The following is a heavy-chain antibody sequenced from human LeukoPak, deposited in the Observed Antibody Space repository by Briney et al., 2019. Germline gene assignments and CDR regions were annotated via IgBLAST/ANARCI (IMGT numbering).Heavy chain of an antibody. CDR2: INHSGST. CDR1: GGSISSGGYY. J-gene: IGHJ5*02. D-gene: IGHD2-15*01. Sequence: PSQTLSLTCTVSGGSISSGGYYWSWIRQPPGKGLEWIGEINHSGSTNYNPSLKSRVTISVDTSKNQFSLKLSSVTAADTAVYYCARGGCSGWHYHNWFDPWGQGTLVTVSS. CDR3: ARGGCSGWHYHNWFDP. V-gene: IGHV4-30-2*01.